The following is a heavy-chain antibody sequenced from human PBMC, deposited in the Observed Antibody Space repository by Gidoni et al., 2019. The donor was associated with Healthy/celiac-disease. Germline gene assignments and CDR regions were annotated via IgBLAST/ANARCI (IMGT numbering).Heavy chain of an antibody. CDR2: ISYDGSNK. Sequence: QVQLVESEGGVVQPGRSLRLSCAASGFTFSSYAMHWVRQAPGKGLEWVAVISYDGSNKYYADSVKGRFTISRDNSKNTLYLQMNSLRAEDTAVYYCAREGYYYDSSGYYDYWGQGTLVTVSS. CDR3: AREGYYYDSSGYYDY. CDR1: GFTFSSYA. D-gene: IGHD3-22*01. V-gene: IGHV3-30-3*01. J-gene: IGHJ4*02.